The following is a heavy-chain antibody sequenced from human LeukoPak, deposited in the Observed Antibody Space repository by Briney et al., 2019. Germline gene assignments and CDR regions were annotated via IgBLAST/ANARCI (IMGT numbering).Heavy chain of an antibody. CDR1: GGSMSPYH. Sequence: SETLSLTCTVCGGSMSPYHWSWIRQPPGKGLEWTGYIYYSGSTNYNPSLKSRVTISVDTSKNQFSLKLSSVTAADTAMYYCARAVSGRFDYWGQGTLVTVSS. CDR2: IYYSGST. V-gene: IGHV4-59*08. D-gene: IGHD6-19*01. J-gene: IGHJ4*02. CDR3: ARAVSGRFDY.